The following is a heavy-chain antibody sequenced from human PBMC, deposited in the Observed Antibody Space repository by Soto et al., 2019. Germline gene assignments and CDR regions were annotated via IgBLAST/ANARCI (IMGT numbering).Heavy chain of an antibody. CDR1: GGSISSSSYY. J-gene: IGHJ5*02. V-gene: IGHV4-39*07. CDR2: IYYSGST. Sequence: SETLSLTCTVSGGSISSSSYYWGWIRQPPGKGLEWIGSIYYSGSTYYNPSLKSRVTISVDTSKNQFSLKLSSVTAADTAVYYCARSGIAAAGMVFDPWGQGTLVTVSS. D-gene: IGHD6-13*01. CDR3: ARSGIAAAGMVFDP.